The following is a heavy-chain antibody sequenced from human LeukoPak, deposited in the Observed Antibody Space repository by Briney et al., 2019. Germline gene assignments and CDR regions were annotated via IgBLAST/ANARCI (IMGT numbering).Heavy chain of an antibody. Sequence: PGGSLRLSCAASGFTFSAHEFYWVHQSPGKGLQWLSYISSGSGTIKYADSVRGGFSIFREEATESVFLQMNSLRAESTAIYFCGSSRQYVCACDIWGQGTLVTVSS. D-gene: IGHD4-11*01. CDR1: GFTFSAHE. J-gene: IGHJ3*02. CDR3: GSSRQYVCACDI. CDR2: ISSGSGTI. V-gene: IGHV3-48*03.